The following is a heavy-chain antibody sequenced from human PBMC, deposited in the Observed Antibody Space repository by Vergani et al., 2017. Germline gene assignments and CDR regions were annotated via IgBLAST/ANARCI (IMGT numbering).Heavy chain of an antibody. CDR2: ISYDGSNK. J-gene: IGHJ4*02. Sequence: VQLVESGGGLVKPGGSLRLSCAASGFTFSSYGMHWVRQAPGKGLEWVAVISYDGSNKYYADSVKGRFTISRDNSKNTLYLQMNSLRAEDTAVYYCAKLGDYGSGSDFDYWGQGPLVTVSS. V-gene: IGHV3-30*18. CDR1: GFTFSSYG. D-gene: IGHD3-10*01. CDR3: AKLGDYGSGSDFDY.